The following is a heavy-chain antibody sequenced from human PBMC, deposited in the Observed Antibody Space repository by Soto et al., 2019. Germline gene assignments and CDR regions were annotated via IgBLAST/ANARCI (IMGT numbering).Heavy chain of an antibody. J-gene: IGHJ4*02. Sequence: GGSLRLSCAASGFTFSHYSMHWVRQAPGKGLEWISYISTSSTATYYADSVKGRFTVSRDNGNKLLFLQMNSLTDEDTAVYYCARVAYWGPGTQVTVS. CDR1: GFTFSHYS. CDR3: ARVAY. V-gene: IGHV3-48*02. CDR2: ISTSSTAT.